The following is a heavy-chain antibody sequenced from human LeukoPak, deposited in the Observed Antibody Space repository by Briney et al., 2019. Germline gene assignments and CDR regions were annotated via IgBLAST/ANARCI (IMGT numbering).Heavy chain of an antibody. CDR2: INPSGGST. Sequence: ASVKVSCKASGYTFTSYYMHWVRQAPGQGLEWMGIINPSGGSTSYAQKFQGRVTMTRDMSTSTVYMELSSLRSEDTAVYYCARARRYYDSSGYPQFYFDYWGQGTLVTVSS. J-gene: IGHJ4*02. D-gene: IGHD3-22*01. CDR1: GYTFTSYY. V-gene: IGHV1-46*01. CDR3: ARARRYYDSSGYPQFYFDY.